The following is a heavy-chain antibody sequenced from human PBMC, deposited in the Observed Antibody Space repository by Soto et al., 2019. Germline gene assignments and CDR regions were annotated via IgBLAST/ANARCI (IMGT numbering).Heavy chain of an antibody. Sequence: KTSETLSLTCAVYGGSFSGYYWSWIRQPPGKGLEWIGEINHSGSTNYNPSLKSRVTISVDTSKNQFSLKLSSVTAADTAVYYCARTTPCGSGSYYNAVWWFDPWGQGTLVTVSS. CDR1: GGSFSGYY. J-gene: IGHJ5*02. CDR3: ARTTPCGSGSYYNAVWWFDP. V-gene: IGHV4-34*01. CDR2: INHSGST. D-gene: IGHD3-10*01.